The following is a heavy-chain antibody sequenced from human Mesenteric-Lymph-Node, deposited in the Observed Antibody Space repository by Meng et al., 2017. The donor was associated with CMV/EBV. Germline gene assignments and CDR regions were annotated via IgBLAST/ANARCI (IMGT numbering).Heavy chain of an antibody. CDR1: GFSLSTAGGC. D-gene: IGHD1-20*01. J-gene: IGHJ4*02. CDR2: LFWDGDS. CDR3: AHRLNNWNGGAFDY. V-gene: IGHV2-5*02. Sequence: SGFSLSTAGGCVGWIRQPPGKALEWLALLFWDGDSRYRPSLKRRLTIDQDTSKNQVVLTLTNVDPADTATYYCAHRLNNWNGGAFDYWGQGALVTVSS.